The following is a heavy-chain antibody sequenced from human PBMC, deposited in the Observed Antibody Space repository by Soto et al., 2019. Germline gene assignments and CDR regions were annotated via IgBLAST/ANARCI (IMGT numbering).Heavy chain of an antibody. CDR3: TSDVVGRMATHNYYYTGLEV. CDR2: VYYSGGA. Sequence: WETLSLTCTVSGGSISGYYWSWIRQPPGKGLEWIGNVYYSGGAKYNPSVKRRVSISVDTSKNQFSLNLSSVTAADTAVYYCTSDVVGRMATHNYYYTGLEVWGPGITFPVS. V-gene: IGHV4-59*01. J-gene: IGHJ6*02. D-gene: IGHD3-3*01. CDR1: GGSISGYY.